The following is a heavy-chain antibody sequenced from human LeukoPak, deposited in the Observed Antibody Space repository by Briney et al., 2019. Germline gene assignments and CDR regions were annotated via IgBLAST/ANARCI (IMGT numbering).Heavy chain of an antibody. J-gene: IGHJ4*02. V-gene: IGHV1-8*03. D-gene: IGHD3-10*01. CDR2: MNPNSGNT. CDR1: GYTFTSYD. Sequence: ASVKVSCKASGYTFTSYDINWVRQATGQGLEWMGWMNPNSGNTGYAQKFQGRVTITRNTSISTAYMELSSLRSEDTAVYYCARDPVALVRGVIINSFDYWGQGTLVTVSS. CDR3: ARDPVALVRGVIINSFDY.